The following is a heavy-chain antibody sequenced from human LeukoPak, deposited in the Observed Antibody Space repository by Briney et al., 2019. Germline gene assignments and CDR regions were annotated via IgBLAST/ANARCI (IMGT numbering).Heavy chain of an antibody. J-gene: IGHJ6*02. CDR1: GFTFGDYA. Sequence: GGSLRLSCTASGFTFGDYAMSWVRQAPGKGLEWVGFIGSKAYGGTTEYAASVKGRFTISRDDSKSIAYLQMNSLKTEDTAVYYCTRVFSGSYFLDYYYGMDVWGQGTTVTVSS. CDR2: IGSKAYGGTT. V-gene: IGHV3-49*04. D-gene: IGHD1-26*01. CDR3: TRVFSGSYFLDYYYGMDV.